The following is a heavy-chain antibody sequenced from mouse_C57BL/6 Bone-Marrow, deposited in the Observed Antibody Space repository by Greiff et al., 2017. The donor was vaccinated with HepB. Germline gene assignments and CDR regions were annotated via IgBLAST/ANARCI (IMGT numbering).Heavy chain of an antibody. D-gene: IGHD2-4*01. CDR1: GFSLTSYG. CDR2: IWSGGST. V-gene: IGHV2-2*01. J-gene: IGHJ3*01. Sequence: QVQLQQSGPGLVQPSQSLSITCTVSGFSLTSYGVHWVRQSPGKGLEWLGVIWSGGSTDYNAAFISRLSISKDNSKSQVFFKMNSLQADDTAIYYCARNYDYDPLFAYWGQGTLVTVSA. CDR3: ARNYDYDPLFAY.